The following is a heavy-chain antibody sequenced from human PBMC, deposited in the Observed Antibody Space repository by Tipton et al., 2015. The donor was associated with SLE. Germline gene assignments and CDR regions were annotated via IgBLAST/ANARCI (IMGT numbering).Heavy chain of an antibody. D-gene: IGHD3-16*01. V-gene: IGHV3-7*01. CDR2: IKQDGSEK. Sequence: SLRLSCAASGFTFSSYWMSWVRQAPGKGLEWVANIKQDGSEKYYVDSVKGRFTISRDNAKNSLYLQMNSLRAEDTAVYYCARSRRIMITLGGVGYFDYWCQATLVTVSS. J-gene: IGHJ4*02. CDR1: GFTFSSYW. CDR3: ARSRRIMITLGGVGYFDY.